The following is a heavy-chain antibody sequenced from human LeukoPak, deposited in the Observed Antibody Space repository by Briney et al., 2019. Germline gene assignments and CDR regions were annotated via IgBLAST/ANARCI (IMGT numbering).Heavy chain of an antibody. CDR1: GYTFSNHG. CDR2: ISAYNGNT. Sequence: ASVKVSCKASGYTFSNHGISWVRQAPGQGLEWMGWISAYNGNTNYAQKVQGRVTITADKSTSTAYMELSSLRSEDTAVYYCASAYSSGWYHLDLWGQGTLVTVSS. V-gene: IGHV1-18*01. D-gene: IGHD6-19*01. CDR3: ASAYSSGWYHLDL. J-gene: IGHJ5*02.